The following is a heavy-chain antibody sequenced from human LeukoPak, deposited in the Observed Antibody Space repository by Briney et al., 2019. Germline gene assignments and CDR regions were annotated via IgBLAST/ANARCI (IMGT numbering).Heavy chain of an antibody. D-gene: IGHD3-22*01. CDR1: GVSIRNHY. CDR3: ARGISGYSRIFDY. CDR2: IFHGGST. J-gene: IGHJ4*02. V-gene: IGHV4-59*11. Sequence: SETLSLTCTVSGVSIRNHYWSWIRQPPGKGLEWIGYIFHGGSTNYNPSLKSRVTISVDTSKNQFSLRLNSVTAADTAVYYCARGISGYSRIFDYWGQGTLVTVSS.